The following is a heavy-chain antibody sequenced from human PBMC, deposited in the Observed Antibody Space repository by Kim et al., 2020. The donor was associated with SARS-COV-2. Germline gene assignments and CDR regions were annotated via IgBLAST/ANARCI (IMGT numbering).Heavy chain of an antibody. CDR2: T. Sequence: TYYPGSVKGRFTISRENAKNSLYLQMNSLRAGDTAVYYCARADSPDAFDIWGQGTMVTVSS. V-gene: IGHV3-13*01. J-gene: IGHJ3*02. CDR3: ARADSPDAFDI.